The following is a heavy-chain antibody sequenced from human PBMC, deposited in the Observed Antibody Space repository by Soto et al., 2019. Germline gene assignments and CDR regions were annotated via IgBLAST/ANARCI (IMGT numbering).Heavy chain of an antibody. CDR1: GYTFTSYY. J-gene: IGHJ5*02. V-gene: IGHV1-46*01. CDR3: ASPVSYYDSSGSGWFDP. Sequence: ASVKVSCKASGYTFTSYYMHWVRQAPGQGLEWMGIINPSGGNTSYAQKFQGRVTMTRDTSTRTVYMELSSLRSEDTAVYYCASPVSYYDSSGSGWFDPWGQGTLVTVSS. CDR2: INPSGGNT. D-gene: IGHD3-22*01.